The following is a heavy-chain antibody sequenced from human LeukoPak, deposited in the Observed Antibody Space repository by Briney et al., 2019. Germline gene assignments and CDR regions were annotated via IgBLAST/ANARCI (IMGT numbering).Heavy chain of an antibody. CDR1: GGSISSSNW. Sequence: SGTLSLTCAVSGGSISSSNWWSWVRQPPGKGLEWIGEIYHSGSTNYNPSLKSRVTISVDKSKNQFSLKLSSVTAADTAIYYCARDNSVDDNAWWFDPWGQGTLVTVSS. J-gene: IGHJ5*02. D-gene: IGHD3-22*01. V-gene: IGHV4-4*02. CDR2: IYHSGST. CDR3: ARDNSVDDNAWWFDP.